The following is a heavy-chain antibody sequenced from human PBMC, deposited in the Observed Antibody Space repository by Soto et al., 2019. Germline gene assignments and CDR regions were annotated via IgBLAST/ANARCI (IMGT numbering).Heavy chain of an antibody. D-gene: IGHD2-2*01. CDR2: FYDGDAE. V-gene: IGHV3-66*01. CDR1: GFSVSYTY. CDR3: ARDMPDGVDV. J-gene: IGHJ6*02. Sequence: PGGSLRLSCVVSGFSVSYTYMSWARQAPGKGLKWVSVFYDGDAEYYADSVKGRFTISRDKSKNTLYLQMNSLRAEDTAVYYCARDMPDGVDVWGQGTTVTVS.